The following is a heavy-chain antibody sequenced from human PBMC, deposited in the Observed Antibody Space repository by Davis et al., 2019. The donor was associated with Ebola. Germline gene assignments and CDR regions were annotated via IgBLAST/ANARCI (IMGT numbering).Heavy chain of an antibody. D-gene: IGHD3-10*01. CDR2: IYYTGSA. CDR3: SERGSSV. V-gene: IGHV4-59*03. J-gene: IGHJ4*02. CDR1: GVSISRHY. Sequence: PSETLSLTCTVSGVSISRHYWSWIRQPPGKRLEWIGSIYYTGSAYYNSSLASRATISVDTSKNQFSLKLTSVTAADTDMYYCSERGSSVWGQGTLVTVSS.